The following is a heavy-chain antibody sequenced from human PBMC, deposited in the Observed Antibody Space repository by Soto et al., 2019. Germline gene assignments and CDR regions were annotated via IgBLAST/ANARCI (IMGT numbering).Heavy chain of an antibody. CDR1: GYPVTAYY. CDR2: INPATGAA. Sequence: QLHLVQSGAVVKKPGASVTVSCSASGYPVTAYYMHWVRQAPGRGLEWMGGINPATGAAKYTQTFQGMVTMTRDTSTGTGFMELSGLTSEDTAVFYCARGGGVGVAGSAAFDMWGQGTLVTVSS. J-gene: IGHJ3*02. D-gene: IGHD3-3*01. V-gene: IGHV1-2*02. CDR3: ARGGGVGVAGSAAFDM.